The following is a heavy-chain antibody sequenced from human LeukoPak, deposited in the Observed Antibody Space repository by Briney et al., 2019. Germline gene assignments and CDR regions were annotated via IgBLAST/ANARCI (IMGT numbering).Heavy chain of an antibody. CDR2: INHSGST. Sequence: PSETLSLTCAVYGGSFSVYYWSWIRQPPGKGLEWIGEINHSGSTNYNPSLKSRVTISVDTSKNQFSLKLSSVTAADTAVYYCARGKNYWGQGTLVTVSS. CDR3: ARGKNY. V-gene: IGHV4-34*01. CDR1: GGSFSVYY. J-gene: IGHJ4*02.